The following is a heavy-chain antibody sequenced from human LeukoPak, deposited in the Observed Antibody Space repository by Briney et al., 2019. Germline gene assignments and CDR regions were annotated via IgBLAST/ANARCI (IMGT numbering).Heavy chain of an antibody. CDR1: GGSISSSSYY. J-gene: IGHJ4*02. CDR2: INHSGST. D-gene: IGHD6-13*01. CDR3: ARGVSDY. V-gene: IGHV4-39*07. Sequence: PSETLSLTCTVSGGSISSSSYYWGWIRQPPGKGLEWIGEINHSGSTNYNPSLKSRVTISVDTSKNQFSLKLSSVTAADTAVYYCARGVSDYWGQGTLVTVSS.